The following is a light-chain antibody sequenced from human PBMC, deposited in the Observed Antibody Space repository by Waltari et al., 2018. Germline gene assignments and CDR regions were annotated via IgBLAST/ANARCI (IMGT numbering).Light chain of an antibody. J-gene: IGLJ1*01. CDR3: SSYEGTNNYV. Sequence: QSALTQPPSASGSPGQSVTLPCPGTSSDFGAYNFVSWYQQHPGKAPKLLLYDVTKRPSGVPDRFSGSKSGNTASLTVSGLQAEDEADYYCSSYEGTNNYVFGTGTKVTVL. CDR2: DVT. CDR1: SSDFGAYNF. V-gene: IGLV2-8*01.